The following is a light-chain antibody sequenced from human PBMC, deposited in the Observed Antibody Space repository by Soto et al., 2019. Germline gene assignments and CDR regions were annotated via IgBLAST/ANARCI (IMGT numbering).Light chain of an antibody. CDR1: QSVSRN. Sequence: EIVMTRSPPTLSMYPGERATLSSRASQSVSRNIAWYQQKPGQAPRLLIYGASTRAIGIPARFSGSGSGTEFTLTISSLQSEDFAVYYCQQYNNWPTWAFGQRTKVDIK. J-gene: IGKJ1*01. V-gene: IGKV3-15*01. CDR2: GAS. CDR3: QQYNNWPTWA.